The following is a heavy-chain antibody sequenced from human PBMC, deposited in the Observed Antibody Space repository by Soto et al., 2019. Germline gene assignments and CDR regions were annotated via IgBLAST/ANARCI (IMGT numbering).Heavy chain of an antibody. CDR1: GFTFGDYA. J-gene: IGHJ5*02. V-gene: IGHV3-49*03. D-gene: IGHD5-18*01. CDR2: IRSKAYGGTT. Sequence: GGSLGLSCTASGFTFGDYAMSWFRQAPGKGLEWVGFIRSKAYGGTTEYAASVKGRFTISRDDSKSIAYLQMNSLKTEDTAVYYGDRGPGYSYGCVVRPSFDPLGQGALVTGSA. CDR3: DRGPGYSYGCVVRPSFDP.